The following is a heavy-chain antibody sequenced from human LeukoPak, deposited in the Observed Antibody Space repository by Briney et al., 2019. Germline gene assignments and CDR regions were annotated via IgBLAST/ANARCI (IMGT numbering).Heavy chain of an antibody. D-gene: IGHD3-22*01. J-gene: IGHJ3*02. CDR2: IKQDGSEK. CDR3: AREGRITMIVDGAFDI. V-gene: IGHV3-7*01. Sequence: PGGSLRLSCAASGFTFSSYWMSWVRQAPGKGLEWVANIKQDGSEKYYVDSVKGRFTISRDNAKNSLYLQMNSLRAEDTAVYYWAREGRITMIVDGAFDIWGKGQWSPSLQ. CDR1: GFTFSSYW.